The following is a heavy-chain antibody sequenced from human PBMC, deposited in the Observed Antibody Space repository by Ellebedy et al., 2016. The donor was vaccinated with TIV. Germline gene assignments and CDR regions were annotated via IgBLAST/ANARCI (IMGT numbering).Heavy chain of an antibody. Sequence: PGGSLRLSCAASGFPFSHYWMHWVRQAPGKGLEWVACTNADGSDTTYAGSVKGRFTVSRDNAESTLYLQMNSLRAEDTAVYYCVHLAYWGLGTRVTVSS. CDR3: VHLAY. CDR2: TNADGSDT. CDR1: GFPFSHYW. J-gene: IGHJ4*02. V-gene: IGHV3-74*01.